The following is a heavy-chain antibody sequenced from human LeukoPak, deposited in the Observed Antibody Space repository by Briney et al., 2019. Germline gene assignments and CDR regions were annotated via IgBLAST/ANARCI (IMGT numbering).Heavy chain of an antibody. V-gene: IGHV4-38-2*01. CDR1: GHSISSGYY. Sequence: SETLSLTCAVSGHSISSGYYWGWIRQPPGKGLEWIGSIYHSGSTYYNPSLKSRVTISVDTSKNQFSLKLSSVTAADTAVYYCARRSSSYFDHWGQGTLVTVSS. CDR2: IYHSGST. J-gene: IGHJ5*02. CDR3: ARRSSSYFDH. D-gene: IGHD6-13*01.